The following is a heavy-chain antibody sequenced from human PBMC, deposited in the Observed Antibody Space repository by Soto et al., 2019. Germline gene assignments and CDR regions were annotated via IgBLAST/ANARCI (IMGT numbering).Heavy chain of an antibody. CDR2: IIPIFGTA. CDR3: ARQNWNYVDY. CDR1: GGTFSSYA. J-gene: IGHJ4*02. V-gene: IGHV1-69*13. Sequence: WASVKVSCKASGGTFSSYAISWVRQAPGQGLEWMGGIIPIFGTANYAQKFQGRVTITADESTSTAYMELSSLRSEDTAVYYCARQNWNYVDYWGQGTMVTVYS. D-gene: IGHD1-1*01.